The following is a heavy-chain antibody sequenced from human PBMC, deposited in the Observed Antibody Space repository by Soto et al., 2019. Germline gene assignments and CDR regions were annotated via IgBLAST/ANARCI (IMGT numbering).Heavy chain of an antibody. D-gene: IGHD5-12*01. J-gene: IGHJ4*02. V-gene: IGHV4-30-2*03. CDR1: GGSISSGGYS. Sequence: SETLSLTCAVSGGSISSGGYSWSWIRQPPGKGLEWIGYIYHSGSTYYNPSLKSRLTISLDTSRNQFSLDLTSVTAADTAVYYCARLAYSHYSTWGQGTLVTVSS. CDR2: IYHSGST. CDR3: ARLAYSHYST.